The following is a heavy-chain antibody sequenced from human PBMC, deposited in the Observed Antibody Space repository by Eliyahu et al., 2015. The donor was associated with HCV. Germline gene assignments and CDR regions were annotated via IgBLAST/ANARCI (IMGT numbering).Heavy chain of an antibody. CDR3: AKDMGDGYFDY. J-gene: IGHJ4*02. V-gene: IGHV3-43*01. Sequence: EVQLVESGGVVVQPGGSLRLXCAASGFTFDDYTMHWVRQAPGKGLEWVSLISWDGGSTYYADSVKGRFTISRDNSKNSLYLQMNSLRTEDTALYYCAKDMGDGYFDYWGQGTLVTVSS. CDR1: GFTFDDYT. CDR2: ISWDGGST. D-gene: IGHD5-24*01.